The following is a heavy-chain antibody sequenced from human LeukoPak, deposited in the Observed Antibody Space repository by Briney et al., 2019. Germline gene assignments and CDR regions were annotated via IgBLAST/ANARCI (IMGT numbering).Heavy chain of an antibody. J-gene: IGHJ4*02. CDR1: GFTVSTNY. D-gene: IGHD2-15*01. CDR2: VYADGST. CDR3: ARDSLVGAGLGRYFDY. Sequence: GGSLRLSCAASGFTVSTNYMSWVRQAPGKGLEWVSVVYADGSTYYADSVKGRFPISRDNSKNTLFLQMSSLRAEDTAVYYCARDSLVGAGLGRYFDYWGQGTLVTVSS. V-gene: IGHV3-66*02.